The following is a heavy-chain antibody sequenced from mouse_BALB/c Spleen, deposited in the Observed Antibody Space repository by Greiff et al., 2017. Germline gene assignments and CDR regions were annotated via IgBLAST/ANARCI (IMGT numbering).Heavy chain of an antibody. J-gene: IGHJ1*01. CDR2: IWAGGST. CDR1: GFSLTSYG. V-gene: IGHV2-9*02. CDR3: ARERGYFDV. Sequence: VKVVESGPGLVAPSQSLSITCTVSGFSLTSYGVHWVRQPPGKGLEWLGVIWAGGSTNYNSALMSRLSISKDNSKSQVFLKMNSLQTDDTAMYYCARERGYFDVWGAGTTVTVSS.